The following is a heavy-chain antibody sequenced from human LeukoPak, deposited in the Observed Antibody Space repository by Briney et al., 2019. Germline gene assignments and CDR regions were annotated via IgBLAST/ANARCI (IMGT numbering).Heavy chain of an antibody. CDR3: AREPALYFDC. CDR1: GFAFVNYA. Sequence: GGSLRLSCAASGFAFVNYAMHWVRQAPGKGLEWVSYISSSGSTIYYADSVKGRFTISRDNAKNSLYLQMNSLRAEDTAVYYCAREPALYFDCWGQGTLVTVSS. V-gene: IGHV3-48*03. J-gene: IGHJ4*02. D-gene: IGHD1-14*01. CDR2: ISSSGSTI.